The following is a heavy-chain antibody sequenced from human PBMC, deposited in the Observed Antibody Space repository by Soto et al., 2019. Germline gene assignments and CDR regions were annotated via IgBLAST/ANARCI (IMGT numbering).Heavy chain of an antibody. CDR3: ARDLYGIAAAGNFDY. D-gene: IGHD6-13*01. CDR2: ISAYNGNT. V-gene: IGHV1-18*01. CDR1: GYTFTSYG. J-gene: IGHJ4*02. Sequence: ASVKVSCKASGYTFTSYGISWVRQAPGQGLEWMGWISAYNGNTNYAQKLQDRVTMTTDTSTSTAYMELRSLRSDDTAVYYCARDLYGIAAAGNFDYWGQGTLVTVSS.